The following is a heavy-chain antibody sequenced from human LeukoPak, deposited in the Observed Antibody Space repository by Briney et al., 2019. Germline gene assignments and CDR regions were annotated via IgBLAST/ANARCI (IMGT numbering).Heavy chain of an antibody. V-gene: IGHV3-48*01. D-gene: IGHD3-9*01. J-gene: IGHJ4*02. CDR1: GFTFNIYS. CDR3: TTLNFHDT. Sequence: GGSLRLSCAASGFTFNIYSMSWVRQAPGKGLEWVAYITSGSSSIYYADSVKGRFTISRDDAKNSLYLQMNSLRAEDTAVYYCTTLNFHDTWGQGTLVTVSS. CDR2: ITSGSSSI.